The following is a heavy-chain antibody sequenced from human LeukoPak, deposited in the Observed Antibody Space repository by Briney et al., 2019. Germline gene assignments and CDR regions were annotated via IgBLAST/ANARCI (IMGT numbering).Heavy chain of an antibody. CDR1: GYTFTSYG. J-gene: IGHJ4*02. CDR3: ARDLGVANDPDY. D-gene: IGHD5-12*01. V-gene: IGHV1-18*01. Sequence: GASVKVSCKASGYTFTSYGISWVRQAPGQGLEWMGWISAYNGNTNYAQKLQGRVTMTRNTSISTAYMELSSLRSEDTAVYYCARDLGVANDPDYWGQGTQVTVSS. CDR2: ISAYNGNT.